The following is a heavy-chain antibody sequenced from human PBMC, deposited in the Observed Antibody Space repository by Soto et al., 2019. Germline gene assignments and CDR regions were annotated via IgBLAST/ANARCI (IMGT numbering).Heavy chain of an antibody. CDR3: ARVPDY. J-gene: IGHJ4*02. CDR1: GASITSTSYH. Sequence: PSETLSLTCTVSGASITSTSYHWGWIRQPPGKGLEWIGNFYYSGSTYYNPSLRSRVTISVDASKNQFSLKLSSVTAADTAVYYCARVPDYWGQGILVTVSS. D-gene: IGHD2-2*01. V-gene: IGHV4-39*07. CDR2: FYYSGST.